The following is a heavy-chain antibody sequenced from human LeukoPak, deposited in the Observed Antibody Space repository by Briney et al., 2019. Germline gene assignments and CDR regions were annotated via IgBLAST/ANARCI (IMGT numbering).Heavy chain of an antibody. CDR2: ISAYNGNT. V-gene: IGHV1-18*01. CDR3: ARYSSSWWHYYYYMDV. D-gene: IGHD6-13*01. CDR1: GYTFTSYG. J-gene: IGHJ6*03. Sequence: ASVKVSCKASGYTFTSYGSSWVRQAPGQGVDWMGFISAYNGNTNYAQKLQGRVTMTTDTSTSTAYMELRSLRSDDTAVYYCARYSSSWWHYYYYMDVWGKGTTVTVSS.